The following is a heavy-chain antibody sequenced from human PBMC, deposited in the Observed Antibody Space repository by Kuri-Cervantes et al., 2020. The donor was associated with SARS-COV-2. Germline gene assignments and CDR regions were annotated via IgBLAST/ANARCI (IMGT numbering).Heavy chain of an antibody. J-gene: IGHJ6*03. V-gene: IGHV1-69*02. CDR2: IIPILGIA. CDR3: ARNGAVAGFYYYYYMDV. D-gene: IGHD6-19*01. CDR1: GGTFSSYT. Sequence: SVKVSCKASGGTFSSYTISWVRQAPGQGLEWMGRIIPILGIANYAQKFQGRATITADKSTSTAYTELSSLRSEDTAVYYCARNGAVAGFYYYYYMDVWGQGTTVTVSS.